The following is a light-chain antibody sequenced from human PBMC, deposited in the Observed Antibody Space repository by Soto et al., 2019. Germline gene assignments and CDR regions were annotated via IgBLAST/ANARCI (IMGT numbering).Light chain of an antibody. J-gene: IGLJ2*01. CDR1: TTDVGTYNL. V-gene: IGLV2-23*02. Sequence: QSVLTQPASVSESPGQSITISCTGTTTDVGTYNLVSWYQQHPDRAPKLMIYEVDKRPSGVSDRFAGSKSGNTASLTISGLQSEDEADYYCCSYGGNDLYVFGGGTKVTVL. CDR2: EVD. CDR3: CSYGGNDLYV.